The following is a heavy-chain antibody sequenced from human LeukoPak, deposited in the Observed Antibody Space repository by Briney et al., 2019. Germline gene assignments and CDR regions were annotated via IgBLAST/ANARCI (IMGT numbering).Heavy chain of an antibody. J-gene: IGHJ4*02. CDR2: ISAYNGNT. CDR1: GYTFTIYG. V-gene: IGHV1-18*01. Sequence: ASVKVSCKASGYTFTIYGISWVRQAPGQGLEWMGWISAYNGNTNYAQKLQGRVTMTTDTSTSTAYMELRSLRSDDTAVYYCARPPNLYSGSYYFDYWGQGTLVTVSS. CDR3: ARPPNLYSGSYYFDY. D-gene: IGHD1-26*01.